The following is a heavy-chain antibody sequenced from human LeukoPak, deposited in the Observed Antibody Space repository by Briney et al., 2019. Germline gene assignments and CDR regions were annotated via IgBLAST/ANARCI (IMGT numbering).Heavy chain of an antibody. D-gene: IGHD2-2*01. CDR3: ARGRPGIVVVPAAPTEDY. CDR2: INHSGST. V-gene: IGHV4-39*07. J-gene: IGHJ4*02. Sequence: SETLSLTCTVSGGSIGSGDYYWSWIRQPPGKGLEWIGEINHSGSTNYNPSLKSRVTISVDTSKNQFSLKLSSVTAADTAVYYCARGRPGIVVVPAAPTEDYWGQGTLVTVSS. CDR1: GGSIGSGDYY.